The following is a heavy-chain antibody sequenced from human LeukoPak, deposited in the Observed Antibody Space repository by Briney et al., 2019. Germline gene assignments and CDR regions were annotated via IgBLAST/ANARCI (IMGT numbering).Heavy chain of an antibody. CDR2: IIPIFGTA. Sequence: SVKVSCKASGGTFSSYAISWVRQAPGQGLEWMGRIIPIFGTANYAQKFQGRVTITTDESTSTAYMELSSLRSEDTAVYYCARAYRGYVWGSPLGYWGQGTLVTVSS. CDR3: ARAYRGYVWGSPLGY. CDR1: GGTFSSYA. J-gene: IGHJ4*02. V-gene: IGHV1-69*05. D-gene: IGHD3-16*01.